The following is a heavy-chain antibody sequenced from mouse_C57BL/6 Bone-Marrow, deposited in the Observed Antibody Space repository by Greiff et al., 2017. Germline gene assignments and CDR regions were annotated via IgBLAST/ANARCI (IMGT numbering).Heavy chain of an antibody. CDR3: SRELSWFAY. Sequence: VQLQQSGPVLVKPGASVKMSCKASGYTFTDYYMNWVKQSHGKSLEWIGVINPYNGGTSYNQKFKGKATVTVDKSSSTAYMELNSLTSEDSAVYYCSRELSWFAYWGQGTLVTVSA. CDR2: INPYNGGT. J-gene: IGHJ3*01. CDR1: GYTFTDYY. V-gene: IGHV1-19*01.